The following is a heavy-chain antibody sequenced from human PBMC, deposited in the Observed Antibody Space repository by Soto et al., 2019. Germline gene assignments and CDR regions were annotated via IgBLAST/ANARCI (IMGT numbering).Heavy chain of an antibody. V-gene: IGHV4-61*08. Sequence: XAALSLTFPVCGGCFGTGAFYWSWIRQPPGKGLEWIGYTLYSGSPNYNPSLQSLQSRVTISVDTSRNQFSLRLTSVTAADTALYYCARHDYYHRTFDIWGQGTLVTVSS. CDR1: GGCFGTGAFY. CDR3: ARHDYYHRTFDI. D-gene: IGHD3-9*01. J-gene: IGHJ3*02. CDR2: TLYSGSP.